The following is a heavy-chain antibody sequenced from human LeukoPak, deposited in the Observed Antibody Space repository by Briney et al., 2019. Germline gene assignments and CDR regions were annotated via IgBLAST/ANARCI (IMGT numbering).Heavy chain of an antibody. J-gene: IGHJ4*02. CDR3: SRDGYSSSDY. V-gene: IGHV3-21*01. CDR2: ISSSSYI. D-gene: IGHD6-13*01. Sequence: GXSLRLSCAASGFTFSSYSMNWVRQAPGKGLEWVSSISSSSYIYYSDSVKGGFTISRDNTKKKIYLQKNSIGVEEAAWYYCSRDGYSSSDYWGQGALVTVSS. CDR1: GFTFSSYS.